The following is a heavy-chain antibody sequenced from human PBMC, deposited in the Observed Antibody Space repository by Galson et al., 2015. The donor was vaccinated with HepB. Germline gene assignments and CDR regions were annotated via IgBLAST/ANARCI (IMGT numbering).Heavy chain of an antibody. V-gene: IGHV1-46*03. CDR3: TRCMVQGGNGEFGS. J-gene: IGHJ4*02. D-gene: IGHD3-10*01. CDR1: GYSFTSYF. Sequence: SVKVSCKASGYSFTSYFMHWVRQAPGHGLEWTGIINPSGGSTTYTQIFQGSTTYAQNSQGRATMTSDTSPSTVYMELTSLRSDDTAVYYCTRCMVQGGNGEFGSWGQGTLVTVSS. CDR2: INPSGGSTTYTQIFQGST.